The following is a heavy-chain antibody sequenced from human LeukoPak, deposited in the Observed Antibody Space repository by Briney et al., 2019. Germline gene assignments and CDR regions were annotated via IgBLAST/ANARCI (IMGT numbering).Heavy chain of an antibody. CDR2: IYHSGST. Sequence: PSQTLSLTCTVSGGSISSGSYYWGWLRQPPGKGLEWIGSIYHSGSTYYNPSLKSRVTISVDTSKNQFSLKLSSVTAADTAVYYCARVLPAAAGALGYFDYWGQGTLVTVSS. CDR3: ARVLPAAAGALGYFDY. J-gene: IGHJ4*02. V-gene: IGHV4-39*07. CDR1: GGSISSGSYY. D-gene: IGHD6-13*01.